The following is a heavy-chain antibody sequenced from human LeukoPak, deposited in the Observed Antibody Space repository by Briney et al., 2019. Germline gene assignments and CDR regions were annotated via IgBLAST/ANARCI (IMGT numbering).Heavy chain of an antibody. J-gene: IGHJ4*02. CDR1: RFTFNKYY. CDR2: INPDGSEK. D-gene: IGHD6-19*01. Sequence: PGGSLRLSCVASRFTFNKYYMSWVRQAPGKGLQWVANINPDGSEKYYVDSVKGRFTISRDNAKNSLYLQMNSLRVEDTAVYYCARGAGTGWRFDSWGQGTLLTVSS. V-gene: IGHV3-7*01. CDR3: ARGAGTGWRFDS.